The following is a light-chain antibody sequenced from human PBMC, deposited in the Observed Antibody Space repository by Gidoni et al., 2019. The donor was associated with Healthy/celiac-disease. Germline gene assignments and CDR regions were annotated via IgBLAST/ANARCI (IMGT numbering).Light chain of an antibody. Sequence: QSALTQPRSVSGSPGQSVTISCTGTSSDVGGYNYVSWYQQHPGKAPKLMIYDVSKRPSGVPDRFSGSKSGNTASLTISGLQAEDEADYYCCSYAGSFFGTGTKVT. CDR3: CSYAGSF. V-gene: IGLV2-11*01. CDR2: DVS. J-gene: IGLJ1*01. CDR1: SSDVGGYNY.